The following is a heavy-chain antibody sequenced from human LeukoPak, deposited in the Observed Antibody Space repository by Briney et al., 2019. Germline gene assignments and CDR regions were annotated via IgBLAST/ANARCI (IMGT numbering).Heavy chain of an antibody. J-gene: IGHJ4*02. CDR2: ISYDGSNK. CDR3: ARVRVGLLWFGELCY. D-gene: IGHD3-10*01. CDR1: GFTFSSYA. Sequence: GRSLRLSCAASGFTFSSYAMHWVRQAPGKGLEWVAVISYDGSNKYYADSVKGRFTISRDNSKNTLYLQMNSLRAEDTAVYYCARVRVGLLWFGELCYWGQGTLVTVSS. V-gene: IGHV3-30-3*01.